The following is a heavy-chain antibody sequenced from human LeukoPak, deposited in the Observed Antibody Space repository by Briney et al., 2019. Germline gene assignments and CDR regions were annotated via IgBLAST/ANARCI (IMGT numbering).Heavy chain of an antibody. CDR1: GFSFSSSW. CDR3: ARVLSYYFDY. Sequence: PAGTLTVTCTASGFSFSSSWMNWVRHPPGKGLVWVSRINSDGSSTTYADSVQGRFTISTDNAKNTLYLQMNTLRAEDTAGYYYARVLSYYFDYWGQG. D-gene: IGHD3-3*01. CDR2: INSDGSST. J-gene: IGHJ4*02. V-gene: IGHV3-74*01.